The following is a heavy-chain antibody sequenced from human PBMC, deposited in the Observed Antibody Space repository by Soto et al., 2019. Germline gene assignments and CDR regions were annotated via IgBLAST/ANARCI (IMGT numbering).Heavy chain of an antibody. CDR1: GFTVSSNY. J-gene: IGHJ1*01. V-gene: IGHV3-53*01. Sequence: EVQLVESGGGLIQPGGSLRLSCAASGFTVSSNYMSWVRQAPGKGLEWVSVIYSGGSTYYADSVKGRFTISRDNSKNTPYPQMNSLRAEDTAVYYCARDRVESGYPEYFQHWGQGTLVTVSS. CDR2: IYSGGST. CDR3: ARDRVESGYPEYFQH. D-gene: IGHD3-22*01.